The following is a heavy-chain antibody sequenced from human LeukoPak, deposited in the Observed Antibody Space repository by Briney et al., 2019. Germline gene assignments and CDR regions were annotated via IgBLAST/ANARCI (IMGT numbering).Heavy chain of an antibody. V-gene: IGHV1-2*02. CDR2: INPNSGGT. Sequence: ASVKVSCKASGYTFSSYYMHWVRQAPGQGLEWMGWINPNSGGTNYAQKFQGRVTMTRDTSISTAYMELSRLRSDDTAVYYCARPPRVRGQQLHWFDPWGQGTLVTVSS. D-gene: IGHD6-13*01. J-gene: IGHJ5*02. CDR3: ARPPRVRGQQLHWFDP. CDR1: GYTFSSYY.